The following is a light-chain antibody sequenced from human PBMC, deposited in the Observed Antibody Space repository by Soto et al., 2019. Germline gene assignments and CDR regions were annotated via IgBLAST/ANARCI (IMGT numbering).Light chain of an antibody. CDR3: QQYVSSPWA. CDR2: GAS. Sequence: EGMLAQSQRTLSLSQRAKATFPCRVSQSVTNSFLAWYQQKPGQAPRLLIYGASRRATGIPDRFTGSGSGTDFTLTISRLEPEDFAVYYCQQYVSSPWAFGQGTKVDI. CDR1: QSVTNSF. J-gene: IGKJ1*01. V-gene: IGKV3-20*01.